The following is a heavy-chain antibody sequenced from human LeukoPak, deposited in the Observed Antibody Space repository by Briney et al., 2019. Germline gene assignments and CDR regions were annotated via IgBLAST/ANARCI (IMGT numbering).Heavy chain of an antibody. CDR1: GYTLTELS. CDR2: FDPEDGET. V-gene: IGHV1-24*01. CDR3: ATGGVAAAGTGDY. J-gene: IGHJ4*02. Sequence: ASVKVSCKVSGYTLTELSMHWVRQAPGKGLEWMGGFDPEDGETIYAQKFQGRVTMTADTSTDTAYMELSRLRSEDTAVYYCATGGVAAAGTGDYWGQGTLVTVSS. D-gene: IGHD6-13*01.